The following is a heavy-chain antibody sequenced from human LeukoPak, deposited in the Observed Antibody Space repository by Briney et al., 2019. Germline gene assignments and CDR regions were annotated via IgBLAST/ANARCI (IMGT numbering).Heavy chain of an antibody. CDR3: TRQGYGDYDGY. J-gene: IGHJ4*02. D-gene: IGHD4-17*01. V-gene: IGHV3-73*01. Sequence: GGSLRLSCAASGFTFSGSAMHWVRQASGKWLEWVGRIRSKANSYATAYAASVKGRFTISRDDSKNTAYLQMNSLKTEDTAVYYCTRQGYGDYDGYWGQGTLVTVSS. CDR2: IRSKANSYAT. CDR1: GFTFSGSA.